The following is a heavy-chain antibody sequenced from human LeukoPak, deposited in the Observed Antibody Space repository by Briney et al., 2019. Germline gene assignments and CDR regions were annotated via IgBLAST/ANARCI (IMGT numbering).Heavy chain of an antibody. Sequence: SETLSLTCAVSGYSISSGYYCGWIRQTPEKGLEWIGNIYHSGGTYYNPSLKSRVTISADTSKNQFSLRLSSVTAADTALYYCARLGGTYYGDFDSWGQGTLVTVSS. D-gene: IGHD1-26*01. CDR1: GYSISSGYY. V-gene: IGHV4-38-2*01. CDR3: ARLGGTYYGDFDS. J-gene: IGHJ4*02. CDR2: IYHSGGT.